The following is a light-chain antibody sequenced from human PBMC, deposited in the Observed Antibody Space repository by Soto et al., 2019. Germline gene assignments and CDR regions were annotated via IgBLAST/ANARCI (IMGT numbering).Light chain of an antibody. CDR3: QQSYRAPFT. J-gene: IGKJ2*01. Sequence: DIQMTHSPSSLSASVGDRVTITCRASQSISSYLNWYQQKPGKAPNLLIYAASSLQSGVPSRFSGGGSGTDFTLTISSLQPEDFATYYCQQSYRAPFTFGQGTKLDLK. CDR2: AAS. V-gene: IGKV1-39*01. CDR1: QSISSY.